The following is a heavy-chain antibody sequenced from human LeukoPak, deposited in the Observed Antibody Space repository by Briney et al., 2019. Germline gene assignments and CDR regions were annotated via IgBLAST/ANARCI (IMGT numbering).Heavy chain of an antibody. CDR3: ARVGYCSSTSCYVGHD. CDR1: GFTFSSYW. CDR2: INSDGSST. V-gene: IGHV3-74*01. J-gene: IGHJ4*02. Sequence: PGGSLRLSCAASGFTFSSYWMHWVRQAPGEGLVWVSRINSDGSSTSYADSVKGRFTISRDNAKNTLYLQMNSLRAEDTAVYYCARVGYCSSTSCYVGHDWGQGTLVTVSS. D-gene: IGHD2-2*01.